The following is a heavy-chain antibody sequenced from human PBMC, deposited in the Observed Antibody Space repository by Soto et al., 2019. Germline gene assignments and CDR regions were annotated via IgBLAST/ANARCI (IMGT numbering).Heavy chain of an antibody. CDR1: GFTFRDYA. CDR3: GKERRGSGWSVCDF. J-gene: IGHJ4*02. V-gene: IGHV3-23*01. Sequence: WSLRLSCAASGFTFRDYAMSWVRQAPGKGLEWVSDISGSGDSARHADSVKGRFTISRDNSKNTLYLQMNSLRVDDTAVYYCGKERRGSGWSVCDFWGQGTLVTVSS. D-gene: IGHD6-19*01. CDR2: ISGSGDSA.